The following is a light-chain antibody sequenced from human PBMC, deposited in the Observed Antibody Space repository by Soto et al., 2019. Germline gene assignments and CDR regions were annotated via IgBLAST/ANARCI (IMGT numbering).Light chain of an antibody. J-gene: IGKJ4*01. V-gene: IGKV3-15*01. Sequence: EVVMTQSPATLSVSPGERVTLSCRASQTVSTNLAWYQQKPGQAPRLLIYSASTGATGIPARFAGSGSGAEFTITISSMQSEDLAVYYCQQYNKWPLTFGGGTKVEIK. CDR2: SAS. CDR1: QTVSTN. CDR3: QQYNKWPLT.